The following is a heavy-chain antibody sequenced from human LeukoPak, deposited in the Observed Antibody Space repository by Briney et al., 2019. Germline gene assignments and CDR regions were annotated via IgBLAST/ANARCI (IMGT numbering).Heavy chain of an antibody. CDR2: IYNSGST. D-gene: IGHD5-12*01. Sequence: SETLSLTCTVSGGSISRYYWSWIRQPPGKGLEWIGYIYNSGSTNYNPSLKSRVTISIDTSKNQFSLKLSSVTAADTAVYYCARGRGYSGYDLVYWGQGTLATVSS. J-gene: IGHJ4*02. CDR1: GGSISRYY. V-gene: IGHV4-59*01. CDR3: ARGRGYSGYDLVY.